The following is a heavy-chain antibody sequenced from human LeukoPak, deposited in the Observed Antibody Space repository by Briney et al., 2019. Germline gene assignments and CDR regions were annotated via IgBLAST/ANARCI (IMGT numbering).Heavy chain of an antibody. Sequence: GGSLRLSCAASGFTSSSYAMSWVRQAPGKGLEWVSAISGSGGSTYYADSVKGRFTISRDNSKNTLYLQMNSLRAEDTAVYYCAKDTRVVVISLYFDYWGQGTLVTVSS. CDR2: ISGSGGST. V-gene: IGHV3-23*01. CDR1: GFTSSSYA. CDR3: AKDTRVVVISLYFDY. J-gene: IGHJ4*02. D-gene: IGHD3-22*01.